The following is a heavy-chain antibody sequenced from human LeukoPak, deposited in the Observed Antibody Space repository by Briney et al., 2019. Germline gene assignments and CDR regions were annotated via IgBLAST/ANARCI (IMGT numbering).Heavy chain of an antibody. J-gene: IGHJ4*02. CDR2: ISSSSSYI. CDR1: GFTFSSYS. D-gene: IGHD3-16*01. Sequence: GGSLRLSCAASGFTFSSYSMNWVRQAPGKGLEWVSSISSSSSYIYYADSVKGRFTISRDNAKNSLYLQMNSLRAEDTAVYYCAIDGPWGGYFDYWGQGTLVTVSS. CDR3: AIDGPWGGYFDY. V-gene: IGHV3-21*01.